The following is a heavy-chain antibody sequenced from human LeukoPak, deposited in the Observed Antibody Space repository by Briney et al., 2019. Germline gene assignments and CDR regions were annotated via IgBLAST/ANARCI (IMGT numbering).Heavy chain of an antibody. V-gene: IGHV3-30*04. CDR1: GFTFSSYA. D-gene: IGHD3-9*01. Sequence: PGGSLGLSCAASGFTFSSYAMHWVRQAPGKGLEWVAVISYDGSNKYYADSVKGRFTISRDNSKNTLYLQMSSLRAEDTAVYYCARGRFYDILTGYNDYWGQGTLVTVSS. J-gene: IGHJ4*02. CDR2: ISYDGSNK. CDR3: ARGRFYDILTGYNDY.